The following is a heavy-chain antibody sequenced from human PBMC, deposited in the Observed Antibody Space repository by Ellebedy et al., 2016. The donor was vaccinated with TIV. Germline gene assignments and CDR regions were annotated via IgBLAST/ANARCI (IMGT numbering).Heavy chain of an antibody. CDR2: IYLSGST. CDR3: ASGFSYGLLDY. Sequence: MPSETLSLTCAVSGGSISSGNYWSWVRQPPGKGLMWIGQIYLSGSTNYNPSLKSRVTISLDKSRDQFSLELSSVTAADTAVFYCASGFSYGLLDYWGQGTLVAVSS. J-gene: IGHJ4*02. CDR1: GGSISSGNY. V-gene: IGHV4-4*02. D-gene: IGHD5-18*01.